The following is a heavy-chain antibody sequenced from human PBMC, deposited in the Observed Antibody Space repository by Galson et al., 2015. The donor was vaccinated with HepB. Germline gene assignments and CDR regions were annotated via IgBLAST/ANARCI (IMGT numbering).Heavy chain of an antibody. J-gene: IGHJ6*02. Sequence: SLRLSCAASGFTFSNYGIHWVRQAPGKGLEWVAVIWYDGSNKYYADSVKGRFTISRDNSKNTVYLQMNSLRAEDTAVYYCARDDRPSYCGSTSVNLYVVDVWAHGTTVTVSS. D-gene: IGHD2-2*01. V-gene: IGHV3-33*01. CDR3: ARDDRPSYCGSTSVNLYVVDV. CDR2: IWYDGSNK. CDR1: GFTFSNYG.